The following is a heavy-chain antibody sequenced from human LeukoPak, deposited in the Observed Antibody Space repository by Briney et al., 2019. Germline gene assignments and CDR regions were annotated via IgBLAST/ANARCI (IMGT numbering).Heavy chain of an antibody. Sequence: PSETLSLTCTVSGGSIRSGRYYWRWIRQHTGKGLELIGYIYYSGSTYYNPSLKSRVTISMDTSKNQFSLKLSSVTAADTAVYYCARATYDILTGYYLDYWGQGTLVTVSS. V-gene: IGHV4-31*03. CDR3: ARATYDILTGYYLDY. D-gene: IGHD3-9*01. CDR2: IYYSGST. CDR1: GGSIRSGRYY. J-gene: IGHJ4*02.